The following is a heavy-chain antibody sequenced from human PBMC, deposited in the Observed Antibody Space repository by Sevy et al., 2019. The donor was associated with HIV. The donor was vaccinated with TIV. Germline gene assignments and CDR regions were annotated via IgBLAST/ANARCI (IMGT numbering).Heavy chain of an antibody. CDR3: VREGVGGYSYSLDC. D-gene: IGHD5-18*01. J-gene: IGHJ4*02. Sequence: GGSLRLSCAASGFTISVYWMSWVRQAPGKGLEWVATMKEDGSDKDYVDSVKGRFTISRDNAKNSLYLQMNSLRAEDTGVYYCVREGVGGYSYSLDCWGQGTLVTVSS. CDR1: GFTISVYW. V-gene: IGHV3-7*01. CDR2: MKEDGSDK.